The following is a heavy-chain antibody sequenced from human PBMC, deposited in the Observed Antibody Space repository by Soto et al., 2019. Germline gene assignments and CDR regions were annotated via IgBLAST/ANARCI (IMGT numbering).Heavy chain of an antibody. J-gene: IGHJ6*02. CDR3: ARRLATGGNYDYYGMDV. V-gene: IGHV1-69*01. CDR2: IIPIFGTA. D-gene: IGHD2-21*02. CDR1: GGTFSSYA. Sequence: VKVSCKASGGTFSSYAISWVRQAPGQGLEWMGGIIPIFGTANYAQKFQGRVTITADESTSTAYMELSSLRSEDTAVYYCARRLATGGNYDYYGMDVWGQGTTVTVSS.